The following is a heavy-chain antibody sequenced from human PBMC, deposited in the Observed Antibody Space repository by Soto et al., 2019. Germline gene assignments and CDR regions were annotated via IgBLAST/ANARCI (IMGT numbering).Heavy chain of an antibody. V-gene: IGHV1-69*01. CDR1: GGTFNNHA. Sequence: QVQLVQSGAEVKQPGSSVKVSCRTSGGTFNNHALTWLRQAPGQGLEWMGGIIPMFGTTYTSQKFQGRVAISADDTTSTLELSSLRSEETAVYFCARWDVCYPGGDDAFDMWGQGTTVIVSS. CDR3: ARWDVCYPGGDDAFDM. CDR2: IIPMFGTT. D-gene: IGHD2-15*01. J-gene: IGHJ3*02.